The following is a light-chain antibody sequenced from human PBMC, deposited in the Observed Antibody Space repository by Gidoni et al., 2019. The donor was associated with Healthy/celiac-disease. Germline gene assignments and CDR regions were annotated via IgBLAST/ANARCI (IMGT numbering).Light chain of an antibody. V-gene: IGLV1-51*01. CDR3: GTWDSSLSAGV. CDR1: SSNIGNNY. Sequence: QSVLSQPPSVSAAPGQKVTISCSGSSSNIGNNYVPWYQQLPGTAPKLLIYDTNKRPSGIPDQFSGSKSGTSATLGITGLQTGDEADYYCGTWDSSLSAGVFGGGTKLTVL. J-gene: IGLJ2*01. CDR2: DTN.